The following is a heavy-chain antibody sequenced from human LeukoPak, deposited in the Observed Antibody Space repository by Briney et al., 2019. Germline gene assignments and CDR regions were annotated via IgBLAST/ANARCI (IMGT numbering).Heavy chain of an antibody. CDR3: CGDFDY. V-gene: IGHV3-30*02. J-gene: IGHJ4*02. Sequence: GGSLRLSCAASGLTFNSYGMHWVRQAPDKGLEWVAFIRYDGSSEYYVDSVKGRFTISRDNSKNTLYLQMNSLRGEDTAVYYCCGDFDYWGQGTLVTVSS. D-gene: IGHD2-21*01. CDR2: IRYDGSSE. CDR1: GLTFNSYG.